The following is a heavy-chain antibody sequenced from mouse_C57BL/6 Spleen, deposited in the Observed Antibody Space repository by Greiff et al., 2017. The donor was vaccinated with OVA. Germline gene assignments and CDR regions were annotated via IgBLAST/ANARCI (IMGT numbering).Heavy chain of an antibody. J-gene: IGHJ3*01. D-gene: IGHD1-2*01. CDR2: IYPRSGNT. CDR1: GYTFTSYG. Sequence: QVQLQQSGAELARPGASVKLSCKASGYTFTSYGISWVKQRTGQGLEWIGEIYPRSGNTYYNEKFKGKATLTADKSSSTAYMELRGLTSEDSAVYFCARVSVTTAGAYWGQGTLVTVSA. CDR3: ARVSVTTAGAY. V-gene: IGHV1-81*01.